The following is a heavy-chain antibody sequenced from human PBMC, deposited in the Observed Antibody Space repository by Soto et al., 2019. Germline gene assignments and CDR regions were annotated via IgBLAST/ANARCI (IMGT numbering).Heavy chain of an antibody. J-gene: IGHJ4*02. V-gene: IGHV1-18*01. D-gene: IGHD3-10*01. CDR3: ARAWFGDFVYYFDY. CDR2: ISAYNGNT. CDR1: GYTFTNYA. Sequence: QVQLVQSGAEVKMPGASVKVSCKASGYTFTNYAISWVRQAPGQGLEWMGWISAYNGNTNYAQKLQGRVTMTTDTSTSSASMELRSLRSDDTAVYYCARAWFGDFVYYFDYWGQGTLVTVSS.